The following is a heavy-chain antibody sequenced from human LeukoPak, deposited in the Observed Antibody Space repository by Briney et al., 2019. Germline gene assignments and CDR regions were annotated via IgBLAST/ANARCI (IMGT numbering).Heavy chain of an antibody. Sequence: SETLSLTCAVSGGSISRSGYSWSWIRQPPGKGLDWIAYIYYTGSTYYNPSLKSRVTISLDTSKNQFSLKLTSVTAADTAVYYCARGGDSSGYEGRFDPWGQGTLVTVSS. CDR3: ARGGDSSGYEGRFDP. J-gene: IGHJ5*02. D-gene: IGHD3-22*01. CDR1: GGSISRSGYS. CDR2: IYYTGST. V-gene: IGHV4-30-4*07.